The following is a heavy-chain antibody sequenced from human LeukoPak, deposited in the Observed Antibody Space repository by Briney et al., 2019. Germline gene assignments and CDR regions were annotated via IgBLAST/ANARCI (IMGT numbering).Heavy chain of an antibody. CDR3: ARVKRPPWELRIMDV. CDR1: GYTFISYA. V-gene: IGHV7-4-1*02. D-gene: IGHD1-26*01. Sequence: AASVKVSCKASGYTFISYAMNWVRQAPGQGLEWMGWINTNTGNPTYAQGFTGRFVFSLDTSVSTAYLQISSLKAEDTAVYYCARVKRPPWELRIMDVWGKGTTVTV. CDR2: INTNTGNP. J-gene: IGHJ6*03.